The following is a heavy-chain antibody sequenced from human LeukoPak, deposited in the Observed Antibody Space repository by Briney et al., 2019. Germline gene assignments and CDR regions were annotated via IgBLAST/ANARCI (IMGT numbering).Heavy chain of an antibody. D-gene: IGHD2/OR15-2a*01. J-gene: IGHJ4*02. V-gene: IGHV3-7*01. CDR3: VSFYEAY. Sequence: PGGYLRLSCVASGFTFGKYWMSWVRQAPGKGLEWVANIKLDGSEKNYVDSVKGRFTISRDNTKNSLYLQMNSLRAEDTAVYYCVSFYEAYWGRGTLVTVSS. CDR1: GFTFGKYW. CDR2: IKLDGSEK.